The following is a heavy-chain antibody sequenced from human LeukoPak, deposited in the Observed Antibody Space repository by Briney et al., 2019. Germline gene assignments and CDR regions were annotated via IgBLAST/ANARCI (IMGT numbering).Heavy chain of an antibody. CDR2: INHSGST. J-gene: IGHJ1*01. CDR1: GGSFSGYY. Sequence: PSETLSLTCAVYGGSFSGYYWSWIRQPPGKGLEWIGEINHSGSTNYNPSLKSRVTISVDTSKNQFSLKLSSVTAADTAVYYCARSRYFYSSGWYSQGYFQHWGQGTLVTVSS. CDR3: ARSRYFYSSGWYSQGYFQH. V-gene: IGHV4-34*01. D-gene: IGHD6-19*01.